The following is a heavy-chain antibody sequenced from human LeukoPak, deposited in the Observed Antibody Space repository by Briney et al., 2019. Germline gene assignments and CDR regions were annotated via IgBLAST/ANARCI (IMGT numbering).Heavy chain of an antibody. J-gene: IGHJ6*03. Sequence: QPGGSLRLSCAASGFSFSIYGMSWVRQTPGKGLEWVSGISGSGGNTYYTDSVKGRFTISRDNTKNTLYLQMNSLRAEDTAVYYCARDLRPVVRGYYYYYYMDVWGKGTTVTISS. CDR3: ARDLRPVVRGYYYYYYMDV. D-gene: IGHD3-10*01. CDR1: GFSFSIYG. V-gene: IGHV3-23*01. CDR2: ISGSGGNT.